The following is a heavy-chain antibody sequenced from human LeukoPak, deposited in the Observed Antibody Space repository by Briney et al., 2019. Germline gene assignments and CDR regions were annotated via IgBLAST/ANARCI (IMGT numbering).Heavy chain of an antibody. V-gene: IGHV3-7*01. Sequence: PGGSLRLSCAASGFTFSSYWMSWVRQAPGKWLEWVGNIKEDGREKYFVDSVKGRFTISRDNAKNSLYLQMNSLRAEDTAVYYCARESRSTLQGNGDYQIMDVWGKGTTVTVSS. D-gene: IGHD4-17*01. J-gene: IGHJ6*04. CDR2: IKEDGREK. CDR1: GFTFSSYW. CDR3: ARESRSTLQGNGDYQIMDV.